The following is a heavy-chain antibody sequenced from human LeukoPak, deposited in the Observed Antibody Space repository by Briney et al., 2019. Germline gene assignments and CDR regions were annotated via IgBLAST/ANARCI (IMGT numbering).Heavy chain of an antibody. Sequence: SETLSLTCTVSGGSISSSSYYWGWIRQPPGKGLEWIGSIYYSGSTYYNPSLKSRVTIPVDTSKNQFSLKLSSVTAADTAVYYCARGDDYGDSLDYWGQGTLVTVSS. CDR3: ARGDDYGDSLDY. J-gene: IGHJ4*02. V-gene: IGHV4-39*01. D-gene: IGHD4-17*01. CDR2: IYYSGST. CDR1: GGSISSSSYY.